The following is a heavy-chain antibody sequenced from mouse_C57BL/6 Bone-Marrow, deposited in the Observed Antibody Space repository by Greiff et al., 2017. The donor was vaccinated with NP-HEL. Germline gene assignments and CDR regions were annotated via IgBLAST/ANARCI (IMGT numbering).Heavy chain of an antibody. Sequence: QVQLKQPGAELVKPGASVKLSCKASGYTFTSYWMHWVKQRPGRGLEWIGRIDPNGGGTKYNEKFKSKATLTVDKPSSTAYMQLSSLTSEDSAVYYCAREQVYYDLYWYFDVWGTGTTVTVSS. CDR3: AREQVYYDLYWYFDV. CDR1: GYTFTSYW. CDR2: IDPNGGGT. D-gene: IGHD2-4*01. J-gene: IGHJ1*03. V-gene: IGHV1-72*01.